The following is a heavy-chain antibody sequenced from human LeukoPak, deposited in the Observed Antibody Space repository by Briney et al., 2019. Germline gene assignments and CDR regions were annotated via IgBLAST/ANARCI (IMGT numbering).Heavy chain of an antibody. J-gene: IGHJ6*03. CDR2: INHSGST. V-gene: IGHV4-34*01. CDR1: GGSFSGYY. D-gene: IGHD2-15*01. Sequence: PSETLSLTCAVYGGSFSGYYWSWIRQPPGKGLGWIGEINHSGSTNYNPSLKSRVTISVDTSKNQFSLKLSSVTAADTAVYYCARELGYCSGDSCSFYYYIDVWGKGTTVTISS. CDR3: ARELGYCSGDSCSFYYYIDV.